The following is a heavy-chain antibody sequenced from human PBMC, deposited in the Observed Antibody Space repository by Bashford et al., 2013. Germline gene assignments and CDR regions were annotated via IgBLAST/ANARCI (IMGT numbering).Heavy chain of an antibody. V-gene: IGHV4-59*12. J-gene: IGHJ5*02. CDR3: ARALRVPWFDP. CDR1: GGSISSYY. Sequence: SETLSLTCTVSGGSISSYYWSWIRQHPGKGLEWIGYIDYSGSTYYNPSLKSRVTISVDTSKNQFSLKLSSVTAADTAVYYCARALRVPWFDPWGQGTLVTVSS. CDR2: IDYSGST. D-gene: IGHD3-3*01.